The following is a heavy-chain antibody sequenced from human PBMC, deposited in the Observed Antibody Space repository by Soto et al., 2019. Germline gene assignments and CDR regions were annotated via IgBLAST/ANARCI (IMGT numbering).Heavy chain of an antibody. CDR3: ATGGYYYDSSGYYYGYFDY. J-gene: IGHJ4*02. CDR2: ISSSSSYT. V-gene: IGHV3-11*06. CDR1: GFTFSDYY. D-gene: IGHD3-22*01. Sequence: QVQLVESGGGLVKPGGSLRLSCAASGFTFSDYYMSWIRQAPGKGLEWVSYISSSSSYTNYADSVKGRFTISRDNAKNSLYLQMNSLRAEDTAVYYCATGGYYYDSSGYYYGYFDYWGQGTLVTVSS.